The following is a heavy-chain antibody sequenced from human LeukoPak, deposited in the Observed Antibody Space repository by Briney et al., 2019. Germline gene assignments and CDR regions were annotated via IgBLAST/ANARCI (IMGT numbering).Heavy chain of an antibody. J-gene: IGHJ4*02. CDR3: ARPVRRGYSGYDYFNY. V-gene: IGHV4-34*01. D-gene: IGHD5-12*01. CDR2: INHSGST. CDR1: GGSFSGYY. Sequence: SETLSLTCAVYGGSFSGYYWSWIRQPPGKGLEWIGEINHSGSTNYNPSLKSRVTISVDTSKNQFSLKLSSVTAADTAGYYCARPVRRGYSGYDYFNYWGQGTLVTVSS.